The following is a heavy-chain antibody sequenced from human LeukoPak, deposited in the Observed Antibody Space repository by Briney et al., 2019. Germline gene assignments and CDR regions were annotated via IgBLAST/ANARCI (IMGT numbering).Heavy chain of an antibody. Sequence: GGSLRLSCAASGFTFSSYSMHWVRQAPGKGLEYVSAISSNGGSTYYANPVKGRFTISKDNSKNTLYLQMGSLRAEDMAVYYCARARKQQLADYFDYWGQGTLVTVSS. V-gene: IGHV3-64*01. D-gene: IGHD6-13*01. CDR1: GFTFSSYS. J-gene: IGHJ4*02. CDR2: ISSNGGST. CDR3: ARARKQQLADYFDY.